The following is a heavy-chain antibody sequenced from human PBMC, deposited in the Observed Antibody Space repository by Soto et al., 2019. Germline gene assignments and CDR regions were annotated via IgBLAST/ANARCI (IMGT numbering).Heavy chain of an antibody. CDR1: GGSISSSNYY. CDR3: GRQPPGSTTGYSFDP. D-gene: IGHD6-13*01. V-gene: IGHV4-39*01. CDR2: IYYSGSS. Sequence: PSETLSLTCTVSGGSISSSNYYWGWIRQPPGRGLEWIGTIYYSGSSYYNPSLKSRVTISVDTSKNQFSLKLTSMTAADTAVYYCGRQPPGSTTGYSFDPWGQGALVT. J-gene: IGHJ5*02.